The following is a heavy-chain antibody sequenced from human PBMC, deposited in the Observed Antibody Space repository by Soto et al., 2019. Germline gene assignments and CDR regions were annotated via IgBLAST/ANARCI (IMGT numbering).Heavy chain of an antibody. D-gene: IGHD4-17*01. CDR2: IGTAGDT. J-gene: IGHJ4*02. CDR1: GFTFSSYD. CDR3: ARPTTVIYFDY. Sequence: PGGSLRLSCAASGFTFSSYDMHWVRQATGKGLEWVSAIGTAGDTYYPGSVKGRFTISRENAKNTLYLQMNSLRAEDTAVYYCARPTTVIYFDYWGQGTLVTVSS. V-gene: IGHV3-13*04.